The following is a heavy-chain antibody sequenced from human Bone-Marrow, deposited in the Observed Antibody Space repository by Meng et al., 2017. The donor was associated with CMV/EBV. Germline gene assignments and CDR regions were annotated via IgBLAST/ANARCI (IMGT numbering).Heavy chain of an antibody. J-gene: IGHJ6*02. Sequence: GGSLRLSCAASGFTFSSYSMNWVRQAPGKGLEWVSSITSSSGTIYYADSVKGRFTIFRDNAKNSLHLQMNSLRAEDTVVYYCARGGPCSNGVCSDYGLDVWGQGTTVTGSS. CDR1: GFTFSSYS. V-gene: IGHV3-48*04. CDR2: ITSSSGTI. CDR3: ARGGPCSNGVCSDYGLDV. D-gene: IGHD2-8*01.